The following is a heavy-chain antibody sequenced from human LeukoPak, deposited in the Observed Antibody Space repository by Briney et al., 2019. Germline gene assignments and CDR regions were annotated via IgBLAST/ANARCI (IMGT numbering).Heavy chain of an antibody. CDR3: ARQTSAWYEDNWFDS. V-gene: IGHV5-51*01. Sequence: GESLKISCKASGYDFTKYWIGWVRQMPGKGLEWMGIIYPRESETKYSPSFQGQVTISADKSITTAYLLWSSLKGSDSAMYYCARQTSAWYEDNWFDSWGQGTLVTVSS. CDR1: GYDFTKYW. J-gene: IGHJ5*01. CDR2: IYPRESET. D-gene: IGHD6-19*01.